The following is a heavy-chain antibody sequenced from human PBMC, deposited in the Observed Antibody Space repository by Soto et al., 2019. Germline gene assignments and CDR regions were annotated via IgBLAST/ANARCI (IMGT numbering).Heavy chain of an antibody. D-gene: IGHD2-15*01. Sequence: GGSLRLSCAASGFTFSSYAMSWVRQAPGEGLEWVSAISGSGGSTYYADSVKGRFTISRDNSKNTLYLQMNSLRAEDTAVYYCAKGAIVVVVAATDYFDYWGQGTLVTVSS. CDR2: ISGSGGST. J-gene: IGHJ4*02. V-gene: IGHV3-23*01. CDR1: GFTFSSYA. CDR3: AKGAIVVVVAATDYFDY.